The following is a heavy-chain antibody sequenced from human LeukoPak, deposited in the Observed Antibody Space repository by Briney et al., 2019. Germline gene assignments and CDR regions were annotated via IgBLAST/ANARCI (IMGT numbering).Heavy chain of an antibody. CDR3: ASSDSGYDFWFDY. Sequence: PSETLSLTCTVSGGSISSYYWSWIRQPPGKGLEWIGYIYYSGSTNYNPSLKSRVTISVDTSKNQFSLKLSSVTAADTAAYYCASSDSGYDFWFDYWGQGTLVTVSS. CDR2: IYYSGST. D-gene: IGHD5-12*01. CDR1: GGSISSYY. V-gene: IGHV4-59*01. J-gene: IGHJ4*02.